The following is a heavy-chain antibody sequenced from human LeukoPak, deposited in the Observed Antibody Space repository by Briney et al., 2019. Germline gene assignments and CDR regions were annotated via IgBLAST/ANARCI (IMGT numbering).Heavy chain of an antibody. CDR3: AKDPNVLLWFGEFYFDY. V-gene: IGHV3-23*01. Sequence: GGPLRLSCAASGFTFSSYAMSWVRQAPGKGLEWVSAISGSGGSTYYADSVKGRFTISRDNSKNTLYLQMNSLRAEDTAVYYCAKDPNVLLWFGEFYFDYWGQGTLVTVSS. J-gene: IGHJ4*02. CDR1: GFTFSSYA. D-gene: IGHD3-10*01. CDR2: ISGSGGST.